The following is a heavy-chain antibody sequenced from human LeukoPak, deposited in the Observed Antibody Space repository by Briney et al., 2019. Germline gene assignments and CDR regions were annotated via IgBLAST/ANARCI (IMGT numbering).Heavy chain of an antibody. D-gene: IGHD3-10*01. CDR1: GGSLSSYF. CDR2: IHSSGST. CDR3: ARGRTVRGGRTALSDY. J-gene: IGHJ4*02. V-gene: IGHV4-59*12. Sequence: SETLSLTCSVSGGSLSSYFWSWIRQPPGKGLEWVGYIHSSGSTDYKPSLKSRVTISVDTSKNQFSLKLSSVTAADTAVYYCARGRTVRGGRTALSDYWGQGTLVTVSS.